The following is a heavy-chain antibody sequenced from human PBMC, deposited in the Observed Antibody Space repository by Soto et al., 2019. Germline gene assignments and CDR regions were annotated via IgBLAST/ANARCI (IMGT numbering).Heavy chain of an antibody. CDR2: INQSGST. V-gene: IGHV4-34*01. CDR3: ARTYSSSWSPFDY. CDR1: GGSFSGYC. Sequence: SVTLSLTWAVYGGSFSGYCWRWIRQPPGKGLEWIGEINQSGSTNYNPSLKSRVTISVDTSKNQFSLKLSSVTAADTAVYYCARTYSSSWSPFDYWGQGTLVTVSS. J-gene: IGHJ4*02. D-gene: IGHD6-13*01.